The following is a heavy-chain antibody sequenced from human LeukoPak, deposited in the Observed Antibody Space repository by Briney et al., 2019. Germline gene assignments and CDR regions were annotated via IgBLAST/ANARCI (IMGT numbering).Heavy chain of an antibody. D-gene: IGHD2-2*01. CDR3: ARAIVVVPAAIWYFDL. J-gene: IGHJ2*01. Sequence: SETLSLTCTVSGGSISSGDYYWSWIRQPPGKGLEWIGYIYYSGSTYYNPSLESRVTISVDTSKNQFSLKLSSVTAADTAVYYCARAIVVVPAAIWYFDLWGRGTLVTVSS. CDR2: IYYSGST. CDR1: GGSISSGDYY. V-gene: IGHV4-30-4*01.